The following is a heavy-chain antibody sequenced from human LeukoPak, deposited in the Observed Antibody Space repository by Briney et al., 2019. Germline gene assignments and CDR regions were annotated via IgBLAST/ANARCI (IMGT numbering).Heavy chain of an antibody. CDR2: ISGSGGST. Sequence: PGGSLRLSCAASGFTFSSYAMSWVRQAPGKGLEWVSAISGSGGSTYYADSVKGRFTISRDNSKNTLYLQMNSPRAEDTAVYYCAKARELLWFGELLKFDYWGQGTLVTVSS. V-gene: IGHV3-23*01. CDR1: GFTFSSYA. CDR3: AKARELLWFGELLKFDY. J-gene: IGHJ4*02. D-gene: IGHD3-10*01.